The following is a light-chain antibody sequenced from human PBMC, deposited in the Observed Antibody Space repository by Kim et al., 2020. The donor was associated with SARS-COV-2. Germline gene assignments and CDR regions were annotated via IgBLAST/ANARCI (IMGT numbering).Light chain of an antibody. J-gene: IGKJ3*01. CDR1: QSISDF. V-gene: IGKV1-27*01. CDR3: QKYNSGPPT. CDR2: AAS. Sequence: ASVEDRVTITRRANQSISDFLAWYQQKPGKVPNLLIYAASSLQSGVPSRFSGSGSGTEFTLTISSLQPEDAATYFCQKYNSGPPTFGPGTKVDIK.